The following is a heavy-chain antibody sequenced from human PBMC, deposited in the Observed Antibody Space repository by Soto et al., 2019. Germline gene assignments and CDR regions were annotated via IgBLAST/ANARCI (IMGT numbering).Heavy chain of an antibody. CDR1: GGAISGYY. CDR2: IYSSGGT. D-gene: IGHD3-3*01. CDR3: ARGQRFSDSFDP. V-gene: IGHV4-4*07. J-gene: IGHJ5*02. Sequence: SETLSLTCTVSGGAISGYYWTWIRQSAGKGLEWIGRIYSSGGTKYNPSLQSRVTMSLDTSKNQFSLRLTSVTAADTAVYYCARGQRFSDSFDPWGQGTLVTVSS.